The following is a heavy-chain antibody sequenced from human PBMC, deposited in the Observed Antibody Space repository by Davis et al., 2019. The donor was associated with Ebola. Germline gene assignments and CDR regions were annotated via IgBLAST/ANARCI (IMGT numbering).Heavy chain of an antibody. Sequence: PGGSLRLSCAASGFTFSDYYMSWVRQAPGKGPEWVAHSSTSDEHISYAESVKGRFTVSRDNAQNSLHLQMNSLRDEDTGVYYCARRILISSRGAMDVWGQGTTVTVSS. D-gene: IGHD2-15*01. J-gene: IGHJ6*02. CDR3: ARRILISSRGAMDV. CDR2: SSTSDEHI. V-gene: IGHV3-11*06. CDR1: GFTFSDYY.